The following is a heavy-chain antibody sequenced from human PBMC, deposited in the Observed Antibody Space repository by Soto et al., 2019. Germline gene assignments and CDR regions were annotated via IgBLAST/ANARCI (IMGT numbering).Heavy chain of an antibody. CDR1: GGSISSGDYY. V-gene: IGHV4-30-4*01. D-gene: IGHD2-15*01. J-gene: IGHJ4*02. Sequence: PSETLSLTCTVSGGSISSGDYYWSWFRQPPWKGLEWIGYIYYIGNTYYNPSLKSRVTTSVDTSKNQFSLKLSSVTAADTAVYYCARHYAVVLYHFDYWGLGTLVTVSS. CDR3: ARHYAVVLYHFDY. CDR2: IYYIGNT.